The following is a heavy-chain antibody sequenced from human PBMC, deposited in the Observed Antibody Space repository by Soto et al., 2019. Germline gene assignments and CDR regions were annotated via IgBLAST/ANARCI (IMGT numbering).Heavy chain of an antibody. CDR2: ISGSGGSP. J-gene: IGHJ2*01. V-gene: IGHV3-23*01. D-gene: IGHD3-10*02. Sequence: EKGLEWVSAISGSGGSPSYADSVKGRFTISRDNSKNTLYLQMNSLRAEDTAVYYCAKGTAFFFVFSGDGIRDVRSVSAFLLNRSSDL. CDR3: AKGTAFFFVFSGDGIRDVRSVSAFLLNRSSDL.